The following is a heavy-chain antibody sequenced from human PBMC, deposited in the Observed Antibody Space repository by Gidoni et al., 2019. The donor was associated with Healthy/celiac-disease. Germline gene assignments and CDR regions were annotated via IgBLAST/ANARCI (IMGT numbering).Heavy chain of an antibody. Sequence: GYTFTGYYMHWVRQAPGQGLEWMGWINPNSGGTNYAQKFQGRVTMTRDTSISTAYMELSRLRSDDTAVYYCAAIAVAGPYFDYWGQGTLVTVSS. CDR2: INPNSGGT. V-gene: IGHV1-2*02. CDR1: GYTFTGYY. CDR3: AAIAVAGPYFDY. J-gene: IGHJ4*02. D-gene: IGHD6-19*01.